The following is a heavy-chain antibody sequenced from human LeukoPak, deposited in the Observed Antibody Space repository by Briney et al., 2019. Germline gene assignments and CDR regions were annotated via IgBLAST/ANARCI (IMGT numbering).Heavy chain of an antibody. D-gene: IGHD5-12*01. J-gene: IGHJ4*02. V-gene: IGHV4-34*01. CDR3: ARGRSGYDYELFDY. CDR2: INHSGST. CDR1: GGSFSGYY. Sequence: SETLSPTCAVYGGSFSGYYWSWIRQPPGKGLEWIGEINHSGSTNYNPSLKSRVTISVDTSKNQFSLKLSSVTAADTAVYYCARGRSGYDYELFDYWGQGTLVTVSS.